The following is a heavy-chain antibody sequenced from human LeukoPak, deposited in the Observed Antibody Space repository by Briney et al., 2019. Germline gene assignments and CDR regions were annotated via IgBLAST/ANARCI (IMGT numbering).Heavy chain of an antibody. CDR2: IYHSGST. CDR3: ARYSTGNFGY. D-gene: IGHD2-15*01. V-gene: IGHV4-38-2*01. J-gene: IGHJ4*02. CDR1: GYSISCGYY. Sequence: SETLSLTCAVSGYSISCGYYWGWIRQPPGKGLEWIGSIYHSGSTYYNPSLKSRVTISVDTSKNQFSLKLSSVTAADTAVYYCARYSTGNFGYWGQGTLVTVSS.